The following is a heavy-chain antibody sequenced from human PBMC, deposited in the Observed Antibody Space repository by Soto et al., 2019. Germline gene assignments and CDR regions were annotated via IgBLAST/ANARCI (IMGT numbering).Heavy chain of an antibody. CDR3: AKAQGGSYFDY. CDR2: ISSSGGST. D-gene: IGHD2-15*01. J-gene: IGHJ4*02. V-gene: IGHV3-23*01. CDR1: GFTFNNYA. Sequence: EVQLLESGGGLVQPGGPLRLSCAASGFTFNNYAMSWVRQAPGRGLEWVSGISSSGGSTYYADSVKGRFTISRDNSKNMLYLQMNNLRAEDTAVYYCAKAQGGSYFDYWGQGTLVTVSS.